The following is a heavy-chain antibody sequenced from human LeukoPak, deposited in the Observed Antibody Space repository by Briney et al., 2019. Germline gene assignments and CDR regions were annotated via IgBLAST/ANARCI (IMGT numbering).Heavy chain of an antibody. J-gene: IGHJ4*02. D-gene: IGHD3-10*01. Sequence: SVKVSCKASGGTFSKYTISWVRQRPGQGLEWMGGITPLFGTANYAQKFQGRVTMTRDTSTSTVYMELTSLRSEDTAVYYCARDQYGSGSYYYYYFDYWGQGTLVTVSS. CDR1: GGTFSKYT. CDR3: ARDQYGSGSYYYYYFDY. V-gene: IGHV1-69*05. CDR2: ITPLFGTA.